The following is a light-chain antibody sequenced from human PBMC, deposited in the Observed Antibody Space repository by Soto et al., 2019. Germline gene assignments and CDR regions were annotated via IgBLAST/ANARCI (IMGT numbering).Light chain of an antibody. Sequence: EVVMTQSPATLSVSPGDMATLSCRASQSVDTNVVWYQQKPGQPPRLLVHSESIRATGVPARFTGIGSGTDFTLPISGLQSDDFAIYYCQQYYNWSPYTFGQGTRLQIK. CDR1: QSVDTN. CDR3: QQYYNWSPYT. V-gene: IGKV3-15*01. J-gene: IGKJ2*01. CDR2: SES.